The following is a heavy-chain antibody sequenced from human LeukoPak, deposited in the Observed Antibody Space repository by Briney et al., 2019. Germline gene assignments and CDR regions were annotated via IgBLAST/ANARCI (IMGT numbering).Heavy chain of an antibody. CDR3: AKDSNYDFWSGNQAFDY. J-gene: IGHJ4*02. CDR1: GFTFDDYA. Sequence: GGSLRLSCAASGFTFDDYAMHWVRQAPGKGLEWVSGISWNSGSIGYADSVKGRFTISRDNAKNSLYLQMNSLRAEDTALYYCAKDSNYDFWSGNQAFDYWGQGTQVTVSS. CDR2: ISWNSGSI. D-gene: IGHD3-3*01. V-gene: IGHV3-9*01.